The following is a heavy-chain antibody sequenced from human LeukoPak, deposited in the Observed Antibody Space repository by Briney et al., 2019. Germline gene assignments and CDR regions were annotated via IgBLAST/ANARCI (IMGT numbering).Heavy chain of an antibody. D-gene: IGHD2-15*01. CDR2: ISVSGNT. Sequence: PGGSLRLSCAASGFTLSSYAMSWVRQGPGKGLEWVSAISVSGNTYHADSVKGRFTISRDSSKNTLYLQMNSLRAGDAAVYYCARAGSRRHCSGGSCPNWFDPWGQGTLVTVSS. CDR1: GFTLSSYA. V-gene: IGHV3-23*01. J-gene: IGHJ5*02. CDR3: ARAGSRRHCSGGSCPNWFDP.